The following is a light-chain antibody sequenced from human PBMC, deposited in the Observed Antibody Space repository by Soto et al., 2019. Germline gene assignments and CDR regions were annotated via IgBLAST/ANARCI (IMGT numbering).Light chain of an antibody. CDR3: LQDGNSPLT. V-gene: IGKV3-20*01. CDR1: QCVISSF. CDR2: CAS. J-gene: IGKJ1*01. Sequence: ESVLTPSLGTLSLSPGERDTLSCRAIQCVISSFLAWYQQKSVQAPRLFIYCASSSATGISDWFSVSGSGTDFTLIIIILEPEDFAVYHCLQDGNSPLTCGQGTKVDIK.